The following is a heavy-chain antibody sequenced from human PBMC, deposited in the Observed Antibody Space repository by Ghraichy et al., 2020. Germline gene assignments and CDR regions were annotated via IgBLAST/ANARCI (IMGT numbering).Heavy chain of an antibody. Sequence: SETLSLTCAVYGGSFSGYYWSWIRQPPGKGLEWIGEINQSGITNYNPSLKSRVTITEDTSKNQFSLKLSSVTAADTAVYYCAGSRWPFDYWGQGTLVTVSS. CDR2: INQSGIT. CDR1: GGSFSGYY. V-gene: IGHV4-34*01. D-gene: IGHD2-15*01. CDR3: AGSRWPFDY. J-gene: IGHJ4*02.